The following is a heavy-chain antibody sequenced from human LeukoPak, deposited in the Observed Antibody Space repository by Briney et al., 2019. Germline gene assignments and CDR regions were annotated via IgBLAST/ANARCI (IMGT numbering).Heavy chain of an antibody. D-gene: IGHD6-13*01. V-gene: IGHV4-34*01. CDR1: GGSFSGYY. Sequence: SETLSLTCAVYGGSFSGYYWSWIRQPPGKGLEWIGEINHSGSTNYNPSLKSRVTISVDTSKNQFSLKLSSVTAADTAVYYRARGHGSRSSSYFDYWGQGTLVTVSS. J-gene: IGHJ4*02. CDR2: INHSGST. CDR3: ARGHGSRSSSYFDY.